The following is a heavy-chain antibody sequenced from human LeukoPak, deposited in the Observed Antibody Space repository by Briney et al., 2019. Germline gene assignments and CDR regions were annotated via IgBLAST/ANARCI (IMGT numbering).Heavy chain of an antibody. J-gene: IGHJ3*02. Sequence: SETLSLTCAVSGYSISSGYYWGWIRQPPGKGLEWIGRIYHSGSTYYNPSLKSRVTISVDTSKNQFSLKLSSVTAADTAVYYCARQRIGGSYETDDAFDIWGQGTMVTVSS. V-gene: IGHV4-38-2*01. CDR3: ARQRIGGSYETDDAFDI. D-gene: IGHD1-26*01. CDR1: GYSISSGYY. CDR2: IYHSGST.